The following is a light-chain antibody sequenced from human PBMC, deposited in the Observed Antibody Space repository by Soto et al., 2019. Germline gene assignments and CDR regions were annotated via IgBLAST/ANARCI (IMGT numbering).Light chain of an antibody. V-gene: IGKV3-20*01. J-gene: IGKJ4*01. CDR1: QTVISTY. CDR3: QQYGSSPLT. CDR2: GAS. Sequence: EIVLTQSPGTLSLPPGERATLSCRASQTVISTYLAWYQQKPGQAPRLLIYGASSRATGVPDRFSGSGSGTDFTLTISRLEPEDSAVYFCQQYGSSPLTFGGGTKVEIK.